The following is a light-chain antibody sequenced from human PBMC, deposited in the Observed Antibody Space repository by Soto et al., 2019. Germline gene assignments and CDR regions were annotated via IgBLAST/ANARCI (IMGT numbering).Light chain of an antibody. CDR2: EVS. J-gene: IGLJ1*01. CDR3: SSYTSTSTVV. CDR1: SSDVGGYKY. Sequence: QSALTQPASVSGSPGQSITVSCTGTSSDVGGYKYVSWYQQHPGKAPKLVIYEVSNRPSGVSDRFSGSKSDNTASLTISGLQAEDEADYYCSSYTSTSTVVFGTGTKLTVL. V-gene: IGLV2-14*01.